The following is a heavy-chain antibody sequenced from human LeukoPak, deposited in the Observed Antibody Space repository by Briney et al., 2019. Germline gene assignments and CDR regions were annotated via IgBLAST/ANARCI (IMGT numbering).Heavy chain of an antibody. J-gene: IGHJ6*03. CDR3: ARDRYSSRYYYYYYYMDV. Sequence: SETLSLTCTVSGGSISSYYWSWIRQPAGKGLEWIWRIYTSGSTNYNPSLKSRVTMSVDTSKNQFSLKLSSVTAADTAVYYCARDRYSSRYYYYYYYMDVWGKGTTVTVSS. CDR1: GGSISSYY. V-gene: IGHV4-4*07. CDR2: IYTSGST. D-gene: IGHD4-11*01.